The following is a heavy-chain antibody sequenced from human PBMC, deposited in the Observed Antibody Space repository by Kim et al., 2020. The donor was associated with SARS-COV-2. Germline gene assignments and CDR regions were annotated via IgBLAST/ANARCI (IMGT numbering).Heavy chain of an antibody. V-gene: IGHV1-24*01. Sequence: ASVKVSCKVSGYTLTELSMHWVRQAPGKGLEWMGGFDPEDGETIYAQKFQGRVTMTEDTSTDTAYMELSSLRSEDTAVYYCATDHYDSSGYYYLFDYWGQGTLVTVSS. CDR3: ATDHYDSSGYYYLFDY. CDR2: FDPEDGET. D-gene: IGHD3-22*01. J-gene: IGHJ4*02. CDR1: GYTLTELS.